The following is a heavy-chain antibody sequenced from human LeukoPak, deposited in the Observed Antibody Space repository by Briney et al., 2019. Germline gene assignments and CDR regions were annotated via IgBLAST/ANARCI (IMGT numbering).Heavy chain of an antibody. CDR1: GFTFSTYW. V-gene: IGHV3-7*01. CDR2: IKPDGSDK. J-gene: IGHJ4*02. D-gene: IGHD3-16*01. CDR3: AKGGDH. Sequence: PGGSLRLSCAASGFTFSTYWMNWVRQAPGKGLEWVANIKPDGSDKYYVDSVKGRFTVSRDNAKNSLYLQMNSLRAEDTAVYYCAKGGDHWGQGTLVIASS.